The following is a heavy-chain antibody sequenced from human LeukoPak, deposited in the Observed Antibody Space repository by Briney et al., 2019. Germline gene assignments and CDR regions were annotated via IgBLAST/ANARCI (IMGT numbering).Heavy chain of an antibody. CDR1: GYTFTSYG. J-gene: IGHJ4*02. V-gene: IGHV1-18*01. CDR2: ISAYNGNT. CDR3: ARDRGTYYYGPGSYMRGTYYFDY. D-gene: IGHD3-10*01. Sequence: ASVKVSCKASGYTFTSYGISWVRQAPGQGLEWMGWISAYNGNTNYAQKLQGRVTMTTDTSTSTAYMELRSLRSDDTAVYYCARDRGTYYYGPGSYMRGTYYFDYWGQGTLVTVSS.